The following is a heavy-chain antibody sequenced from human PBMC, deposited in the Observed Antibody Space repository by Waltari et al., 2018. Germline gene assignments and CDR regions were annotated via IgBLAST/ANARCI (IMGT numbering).Heavy chain of an antibody. D-gene: IGHD2-15*01. V-gene: IGHV4-59*01. J-gene: IGHJ5*02. CDR3: ARDMNCSGGSCYSNNWFDP. CDR2: IYYSGST. Sequence: QVQLQESGPGLVKPSETLSLTCTVSGGSISSYYWSWIRQPPGKGLEWIGYIYYSGSTNYNPSLKSRVTISVDTSKNQFSLKRSSVTAADTAVYYCARDMNCSGGSCYSNNWFDPWGQGTLVTVSS. CDR1: GGSISSYY.